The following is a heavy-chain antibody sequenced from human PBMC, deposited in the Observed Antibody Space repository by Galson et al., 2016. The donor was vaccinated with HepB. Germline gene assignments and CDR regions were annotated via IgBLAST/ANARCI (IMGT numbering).Heavy chain of an antibody. CDR1: GGSISGANW. CDR3: AGGIHS. J-gene: IGHJ4*02. D-gene: IGHD3-3*02. CDR2: TSHGGST. V-gene: IGHV4-4*02. Sequence: SETLSLTCAVSGGSISGANWWSWVRQPPGKGLEWIGDTSHGGSTNYNPSLKSRVTISIDESKNQFSLEVTSVTAADTAVYYCAGGIHSWGQGILVTVSS.